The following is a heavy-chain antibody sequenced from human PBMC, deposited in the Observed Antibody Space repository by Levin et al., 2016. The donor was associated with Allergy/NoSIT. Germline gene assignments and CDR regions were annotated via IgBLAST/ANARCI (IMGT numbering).Heavy chain of an antibody. CDR1: GGTFSSYA. J-gene: IGHJ5*02. Sequence: SVKVSCKASGGTFSSYAISWVRQAPGQGLEWMGGIIPIFGTANYAQKFQGRVTITADESTSTAYMELSSLRSEDTAVYYCARTKIAAAGRYNWFDPWGQGTLVTVSS. D-gene: IGHD6-13*01. CDR2: IIPIFGTA. CDR3: ARTKIAAAGRYNWFDP. V-gene: IGHV1-69*13.